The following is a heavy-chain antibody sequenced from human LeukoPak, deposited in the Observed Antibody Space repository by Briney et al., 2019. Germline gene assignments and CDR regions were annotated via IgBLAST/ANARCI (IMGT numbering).Heavy chain of an antibody. CDR1: GYTFTSYG. CDR3: ARVPYYLNYYYYYMDV. J-gene: IGHJ6*03. CDR2: ISAYNGNT. V-gene: IGHV1-18*01. D-gene: IGHD3-10*01. Sequence: ASVKVSCKASGYTFTSYGISWVRQAPGQGLEWMGWISAYNGNTNYAQKLQGRVTMTTDTSTSTAYVELRSLRSDDTAVYYCARVPYYLNYYYYYMDVWGKGTTVTVSS.